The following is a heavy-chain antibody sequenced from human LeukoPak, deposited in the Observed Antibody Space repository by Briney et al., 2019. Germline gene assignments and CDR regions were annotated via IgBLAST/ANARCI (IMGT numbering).Heavy chain of an antibody. Sequence: SETLSLTCTVSGGSISSSSYYWGWIRQPPGKGLEWIGSIYYSGSTYYNPSLKSRVTISVYTSKNQFSLKLSSVTAADTAVYYCARFNPGIAVAGTGTFDYWGQGTLVTVSS. D-gene: IGHD6-19*01. CDR2: IYYSGST. CDR1: GGSISSSSYY. V-gene: IGHV4-39*07. J-gene: IGHJ4*02. CDR3: ARFNPGIAVAGTGTFDY.